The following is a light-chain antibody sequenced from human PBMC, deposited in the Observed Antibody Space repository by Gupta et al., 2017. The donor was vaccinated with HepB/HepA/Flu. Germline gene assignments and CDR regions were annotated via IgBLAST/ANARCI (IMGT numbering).Light chain of an antibody. Sequence: QSALTQPASLSGSPGQSITTSCTGTSSDVGGYNYVSWYQQHPGKAPKLMIYDVSNRPAGVSSRFSGSKSDNTASLTISGLQAEDEADYYCGSYTSSSTWVFGGGTKLTVL. CDR2: DVS. J-gene: IGLJ3*02. CDR3: GSYTSSSTWV. V-gene: IGLV2-14*03. CDR1: SSDVGGYNY.